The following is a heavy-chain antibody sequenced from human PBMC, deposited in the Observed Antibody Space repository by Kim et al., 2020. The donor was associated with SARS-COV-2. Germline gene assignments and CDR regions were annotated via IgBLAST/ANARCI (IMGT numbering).Heavy chain of an antibody. Sequence: GESLKISCKGSGYSFTSYWISWVRQMPGKGLEWMGRIDPSDSYTNYSPSFQGHVTISADKSISTAYLQWSSLKASDTAMYYCARHNSSGWYGADPHTGFQHWGQGTLVTVSS. CDR2: IDPSDSYT. CDR3: ARHNSSGWYGADPHTGFQH. D-gene: IGHD6-19*01. J-gene: IGHJ1*01. CDR1: GYSFTSYW. V-gene: IGHV5-10-1*01.